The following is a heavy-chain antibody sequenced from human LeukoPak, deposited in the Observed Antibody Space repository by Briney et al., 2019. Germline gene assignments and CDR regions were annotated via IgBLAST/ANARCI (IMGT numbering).Heavy chain of an antibody. Sequence: TSETLSLTCTVSGYSISSGDYYWSWIRQPARKGLEWIGRISSSGSTNYNPSLKSRVTISVDTSKNQFSLKLSSVTAADTAVYFCARGPYSYDSSGAFDIWGQGTMVTVSS. D-gene: IGHD3-22*01. V-gene: IGHV4-61*02. CDR3: ARGPYSYDSSGAFDI. CDR2: ISSSGST. CDR1: GYSISSGDYY. J-gene: IGHJ3*02.